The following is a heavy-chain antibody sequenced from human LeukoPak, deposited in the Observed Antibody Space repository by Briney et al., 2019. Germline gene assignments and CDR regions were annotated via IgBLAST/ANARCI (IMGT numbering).Heavy chain of an antibody. Sequence: GGSLRLSCAASGFTFSSYWMHWVRQAPGKGLVWVSRINSDGSSTSYADSVKGRFTISRDNAKNTLYLQMNSLRAEDTAVYYCARGRGGANTGFDYWGQGTLVTVSS. CDR2: INSDGSST. V-gene: IGHV3-74*01. CDR1: GFTFSSYW. J-gene: IGHJ4*02. CDR3: ARGRGGANTGFDY. D-gene: IGHD1-26*01.